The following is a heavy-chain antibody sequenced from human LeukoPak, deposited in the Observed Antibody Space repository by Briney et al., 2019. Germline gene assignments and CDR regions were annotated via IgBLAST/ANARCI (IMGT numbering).Heavy chain of an antibody. V-gene: IGHV3-48*03. J-gene: IGHJ4*02. CDR2: ISSSGSTI. Sequence: GGSLRLSCAASGFTFSSYEMNWVRQAPGKGQEWVSYISSSGSTIYYADSVKGRFTISRDNAKNSLYLQMNSLTAEDTAVYYCARRGVYGSGAFYLDYWGQGTLVTVSS. D-gene: IGHD3-10*01. CDR1: GFTFSSYE. CDR3: ARRGVYGSGAFYLDY.